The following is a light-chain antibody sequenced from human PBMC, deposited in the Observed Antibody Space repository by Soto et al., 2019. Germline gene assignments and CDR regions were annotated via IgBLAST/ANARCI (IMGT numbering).Light chain of an antibody. V-gene: IGLV2-11*01. Sequence: QSVLTQPRSVSGSPGQSVTISCTGTSSDVGGYDYVSWYQQHPGEVPKLMIYDVTKRPSGVPGRFSGSKSGNTASLTIFGLQTEDEADYYCCSFAGSFFWVFGGGTKLTVL. CDR3: CSFAGSFFWV. CDR1: SSDVGGYDY. J-gene: IGLJ3*02. CDR2: DVT.